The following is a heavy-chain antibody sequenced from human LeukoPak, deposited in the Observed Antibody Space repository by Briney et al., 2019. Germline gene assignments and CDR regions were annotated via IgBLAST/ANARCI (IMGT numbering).Heavy chain of an antibody. J-gene: IGHJ4*02. CDR3: ARDSLGLGLDY. D-gene: IGHD3-16*02. Sequence: GSLRLSCAASGFTISSNYMSWVRQAPGKGLEWVSVIYSGGSTYYADSVKGRFTISRDNSKNTLYLQMNSLRAEDTAVYYCARDSLGLGLDYWGQGTLITVSS. CDR1: GFTISSNY. V-gene: IGHV3-66*01. CDR2: IYSGGST.